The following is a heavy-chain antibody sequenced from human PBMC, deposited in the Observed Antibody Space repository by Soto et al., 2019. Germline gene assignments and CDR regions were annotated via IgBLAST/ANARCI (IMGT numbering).Heavy chain of an antibody. CDR2: ISYDGSNK. Sequence: PGGSLRLSCASSGFTFSSYAMHWVRQAPGKGLEWVAVISYDGSNKYYADSVKGRFTISRDNSKNTLYLQMNSLGAEDTAVYYCARDFRRERITIFGVVTTDETYGMDVWGQGTTVTVSS. CDR3: ARDFRRERITIFGVVTTDETYGMDV. D-gene: IGHD3-3*01. J-gene: IGHJ6*02. CDR1: GFTFSSYA. V-gene: IGHV3-30-3*01.